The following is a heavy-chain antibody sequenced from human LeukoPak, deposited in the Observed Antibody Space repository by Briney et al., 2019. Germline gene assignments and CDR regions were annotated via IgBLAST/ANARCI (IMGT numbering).Heavy chain of an antibody. J-gene: IGHJ4*02. D-gene: IGHD6-13*01. CDR3: ARDGGAAGNFDY. CDR1: GFTFNTYW. V-gene: IGHV3-74*01. CDR2: INSDGSTI. Sequence: PGGSLRLSCAASGFTFNTYWMHWVRQAPRKGLVWVSRINSDGSTITYADSVKGRFTISRDNAKNTLYLQMNSLRAEDTAVYYCARDGGAAGNFDYWGQGTLVTVSS.